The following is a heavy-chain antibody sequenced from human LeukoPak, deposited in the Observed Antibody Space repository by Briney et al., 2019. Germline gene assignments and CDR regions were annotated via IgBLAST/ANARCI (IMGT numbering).Heavy chain of an antibody. V-gene: IGHV4-4*07. Sequence: SSETLSLTCTVSGGSIRSYYWSWIRQPAGKGLEWLGRIYSTGSTNYNPSLKSRVTMSVDTSKNQFSLNLRSVTAADTAVYYCARLTGDIWGQGALVTVSS. CDR3: ARLTGDI. CDR2: IYSTGST. J-gene: IGHJ4*02. CDR1: GGSIRSYY. D-gene: IGHD7-27*01.